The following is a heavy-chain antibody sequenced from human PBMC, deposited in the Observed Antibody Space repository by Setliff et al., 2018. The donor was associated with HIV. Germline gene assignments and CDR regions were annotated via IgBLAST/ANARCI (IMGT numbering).Heavy chain of an antibody. D-gene: IGHD5-18*01. CDR3: ARSYSYGYNWFDP. CDR2: INHSGST. V-gene: IGHV4-34*01. J-gene: IGHJ5*02. Sequence: PSETLSLTCAVYGGSFNGYSWTWIRQPPGKGLEWIGGINHSGSTNYNPSLKSRVTISVDTSKNQFSLKLSSVTAADTAVYYCARSYSYGYNWFDPWGQGTLVTVSS. CDR1: GGSFNGYS.